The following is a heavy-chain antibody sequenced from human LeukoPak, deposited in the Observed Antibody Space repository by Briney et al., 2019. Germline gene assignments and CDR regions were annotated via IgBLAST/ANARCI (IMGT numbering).Heavy chain of an antibody. J-gene: IGHJ4*02. V-gene: IGHV1-69*04. CDR3: ARYSDGGSSDYFDY. D-gene: IGHD4-23*01. CDR2: IIPILGIA. CDR1: GGTFSSYA. Sequence: GASVKVSCKASGGTFSSYAIGWVRQAPGQGLEWMGRIIPILGIANYAQKFQGRVTITADKSTSTAYMELSSLRSEDTAVYYCARYSDGGSSDYFDYWGQGTLVTVSS.